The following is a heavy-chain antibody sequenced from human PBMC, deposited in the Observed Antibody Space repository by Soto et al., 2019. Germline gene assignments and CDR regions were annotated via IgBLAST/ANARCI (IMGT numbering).Heavy chain of an antibody. CDR3: AKGGPEWLVTSEFNY. CDR1: GFTFSDYA. J-gene: IGHJ4*02. V-gene: IGHV3-30*18. CDR2: VSHDGRNT. Sequence: VQLVESGGGVVQPGRSLRLSCAASGFTFSDYAMHWVRQAPGKGLEWVAVVSHDGRNTHYADSVKGRFTISRDSSKKTVSMEMTSLRAEDTAVYYCAKGGPEWLVTSEFNYWGQGAMVTVSS. D-gene: IGHD6-19*01.